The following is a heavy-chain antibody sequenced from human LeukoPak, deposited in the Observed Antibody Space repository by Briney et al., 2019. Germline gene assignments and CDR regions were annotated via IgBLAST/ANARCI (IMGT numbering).Heavy chain of an antibody. Sequence: PGGSLRLSCAASGFTFSSYAMSWVRQAPGKGLEWVSAISGSGGSTYYADSVKGRFTISRDNSKNTLFLQMNSLRAEDTAVYYCAKDRGFSGYGFFDHWGQGTLVTVSS. J-gene: IGHJ4*02. CDR3: AKDRGFSGYGFFDH. V-gene: IGHV3-23*01. D-gene: IGHD5-12*01. CDR2: ISGSGGST. CDR1: GFTFSSYA.